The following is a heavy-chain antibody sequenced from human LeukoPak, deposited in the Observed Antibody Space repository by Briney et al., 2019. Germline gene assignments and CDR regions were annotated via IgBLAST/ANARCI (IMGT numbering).Heavy chain of an antibody. CDR3: ARDHSAVLRYFDWSEYYFDY. D-gene: IGHD3-9*01. V-gene: IGHV4-4*07. Sequence: PSETLSLTCTVSGGSISSYYWSWLRQPAGKGLEWIGRIYTSGSTNYNPSLKSRVTMSVDTSKNQFALKLSSVTAADTAVYYCARDHSAVLRYFDWSEYYFDYWGQGTLVTVSS. CDR1: GGSISSYY. CDR2: IYTSGST. J-gene: IGHJ4*02.